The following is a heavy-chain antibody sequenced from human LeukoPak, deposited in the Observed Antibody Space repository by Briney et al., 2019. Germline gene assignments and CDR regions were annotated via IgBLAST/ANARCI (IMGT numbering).Heavy chain of an antibody. CDR2: ITGSGDR. V-gene: IGHV3-23*01. J-gene: IGHJ3*02. CDR1: GFTFSSYG. CDR3: AKNTVTDAFDI. Sequence: GGSLRLSCAASGFTFSSYGMHWVRQAPGRGLEWVSTITGSGDRYYADSVKGRFTISRDNSKNTVYLQMNSLRAEDTALYYCAKNTVTDAFDIWGQGTMVTVSS. D-gene: IGHD4-17*01.